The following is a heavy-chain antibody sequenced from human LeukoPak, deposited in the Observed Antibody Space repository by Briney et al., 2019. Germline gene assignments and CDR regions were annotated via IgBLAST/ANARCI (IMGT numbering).Heavy chain of an antibody. CDR1: GFTFGDYA. CDR2: IRSKTYGGTT. J-gene: IGHJ4*02. V-gene: IGHV3-49*04. D-gene: IGHD6-19*01. Sequence: PGGSLTLSCIASGFTFGDYAMSWVRQAPGKGLEWVGFIRSKTYGGTTDYAASVKGGFTISRADSKSIAYLQMNSLKTEDTAVYYCARSSGASSPIDYWGQGTLVTVSS. CDR3: ARSSGASSPIDY.